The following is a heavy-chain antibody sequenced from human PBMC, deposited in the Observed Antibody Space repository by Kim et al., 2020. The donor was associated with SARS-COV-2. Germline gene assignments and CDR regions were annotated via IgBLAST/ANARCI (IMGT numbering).Heavy chain of an antibody. V-gene: IGHV1-2*02. CDR1: GYTFTDYY. CDR3: ARSAHFWSGHYLDL. Sequence: ASVKVSCKASGYTFTDYYIHWVRQAPGQGLEWMGWINPYSVDTNYAQKFQGRVTMTRDTSISTPYVELSSLRSDDTAVYYCARSAHFWSGHYLDLWGQGT. D-gene: IGHD3-3*01. J-gene: IGHJ5*02. CDR2: INPYSVDT.